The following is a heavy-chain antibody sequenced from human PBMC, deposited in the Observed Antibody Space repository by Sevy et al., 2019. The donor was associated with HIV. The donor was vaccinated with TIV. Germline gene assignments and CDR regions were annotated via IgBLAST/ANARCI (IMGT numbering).Heavy chain of an antibody. V-gene: IGHV4-39*01. Sequence: SETLSLTCTVSGGSISSSNYYWGWIRQPPGKGLEWIGSIYYSGSTYYNPSLKSRVTISVDTSKNQFSLKLSSVTAADTAVYYCARLSWYSSVWLWFDPWGQGTLVTVSS. J-gene: IGHJ5*02. CDR2: IYYSGST. CDR3: ARLSWYSSVWLWFDP. CDR1: GGSISSSNYY. D-gene: IGHD6-19*01.